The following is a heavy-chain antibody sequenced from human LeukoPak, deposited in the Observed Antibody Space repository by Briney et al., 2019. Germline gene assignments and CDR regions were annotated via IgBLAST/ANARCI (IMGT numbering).Heavy chain of an antibody. CDR2: VNRDGGTT. CDR1: GFTFSSYW. D-gene: IGHD3-22*01. J-gene: IGHJ4*02. CDR3: ARGGDYYDSSGYFWRPAEIDY. V-gene: IGHV3-74*03. Sequence: PGGSLTLPCAASGFTFSSYWMHWVRQAPGKGLVWVSRVNRDGGTTTYADSVKGRFTVSRDNSKNTLYLQMNSLRAEDTAVYYCARGGDYYDSSGYFWRPAEIDYWGKGVLVTVSS.